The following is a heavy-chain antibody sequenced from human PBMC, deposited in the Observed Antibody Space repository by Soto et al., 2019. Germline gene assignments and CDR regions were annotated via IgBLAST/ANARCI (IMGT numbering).Heavy chain of an antibody. Sequence: SETLSLTCTVSGGSISSYYWSWIRQPPGKGLEWIGYIYYSGSTNYNPSLKSRVTISVDTSKNQFSLKLSSVTAADTAVYYCARDPYSGYDGGDYWGQGILVTVSS. CDR3: ARDPYSGYDGGDY. D-gene: IGHD5-12*01. J-gene: IGHJ4*02. CDR1: GGSISSYY. CDR2: IYYSGST. V-gene: IGHV4-59*01.